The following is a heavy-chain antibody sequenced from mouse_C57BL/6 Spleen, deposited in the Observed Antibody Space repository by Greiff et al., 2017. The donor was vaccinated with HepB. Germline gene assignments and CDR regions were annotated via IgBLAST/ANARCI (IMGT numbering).Heavy chain of an antibody. CDR3: ARSEKPRYWYFDV. CDR1: GYTFTDYK. V-gene: IGHV1-22*01. J-gene: IGHJ1*03. CDR2: INPNNGGT. Sequence: EVQLQQSGPELVKPGASVKMSCKASGYTFTDYKMHWVNQSHGKSLEWIGYINPNNGGTSYNQKFKGKATLTVNKSSSTAYLELRSLTSEDSAVYYCARSEKPRYWYFDVWGTGTTVTVSS.